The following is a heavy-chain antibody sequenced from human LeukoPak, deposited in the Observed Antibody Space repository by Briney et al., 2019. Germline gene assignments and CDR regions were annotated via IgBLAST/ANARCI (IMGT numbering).Heavy chain of an antibody. J-gene: IGHJ4*02. Sequence: ASVKVSCKASGYTFTSYGISWVRQAPGQGLEWMGWISAYNGNTNYAQKLQGRVIMTTDTSTSTAYMELRSLRSDDTAVYYCARVMTPRYYFDYWGQGTLVTVSS. CDR3: ARVMTPRYYFDY. V-gene: IGHV1-18*01. CDR2: ISAYNGNT. CDR1: GYTFTSYG.